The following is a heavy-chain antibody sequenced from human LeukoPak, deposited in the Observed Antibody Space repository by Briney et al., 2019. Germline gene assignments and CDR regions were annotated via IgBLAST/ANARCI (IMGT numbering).Heavy chain of an antibody. J-gene: IGHJ3*02. D-gene: IGHD6-13*01. CDR2: IYPGDSDT. CDR3: GRIPAAGSLKGPFDI. Sequence: GESLKISCKGSGYSFTTYWIGWVRQMPGKGLEWMGIIYPGDSDTTYSPSFQGQVTISADKSISTAYLQWSSLKASDSAMYYCGRIPAAGSLKGPFDIWGQGTMVTVSS. CDR1: GYSFTTYW. V-gene: IGHV5-51*01.